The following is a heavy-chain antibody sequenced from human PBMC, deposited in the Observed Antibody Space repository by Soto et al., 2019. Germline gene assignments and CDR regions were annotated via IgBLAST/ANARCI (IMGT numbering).Heavy chain of an antibody. D-gene: IGHD4-4*01. CDR3: ARTSGTGMVTTPY. Sequence: QVQLVQSGPEVKKPGASAKVSCKASGYTFSNYGISWMRQVPGQGLEWMGWISAYNGETKYAQKFQGRVFMTTDTSTETAYMELGSLRSDDTAVYYLARTSGTGMVTTPYWGQGTLVTVSS. J-gene: IGHJ4*02. CDR2: ISAYNGET. V-gene: IGHV1-18*01. CDR1: GYTFSNYG.